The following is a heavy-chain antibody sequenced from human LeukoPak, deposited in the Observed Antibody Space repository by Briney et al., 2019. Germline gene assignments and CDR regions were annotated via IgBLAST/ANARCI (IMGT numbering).Heavy chain of an antibody. CDR1: GFTFSSYE. CDR3: ARGELHGYYYMDV. D-gene: IGHD1-26*01. Sequence: GGSLRLPCAASGFTFSSYEMNWVRQAPGKGLEWVSYISSSGSTIYYADSVKGRFTISRDNAKNSLYLQMNSLRAEDTAVYYCARGELHGYYYMDVWGKGTTVTISS. V-gene: IGHV3-48*03. CDR2: ISSSGSTI. J-gene: IGHJ6*03.